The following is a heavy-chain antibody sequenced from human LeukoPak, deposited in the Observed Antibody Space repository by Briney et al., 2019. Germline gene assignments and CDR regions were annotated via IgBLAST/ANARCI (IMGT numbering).Heavy chain of an antibody. Sequence: QPGGSLRLSCAASGFTFSSYSMNWVRQAPGKGLEWVSYISSSSSTIYYADSVKGRFTISRDNAKNSLYLQMNSLRAEDTAVYYCARGASNWNFDYYGMDVWGQGTTVTVSS. CDR1: GFTFSSYS. CDR2: ISSSSSTI. CDR3: ARGASNWNFDYYGMDV. D-gene: IGHD1-1*01. J-gene: IGHJ6*02. V-gene: IGHV3-48*01.